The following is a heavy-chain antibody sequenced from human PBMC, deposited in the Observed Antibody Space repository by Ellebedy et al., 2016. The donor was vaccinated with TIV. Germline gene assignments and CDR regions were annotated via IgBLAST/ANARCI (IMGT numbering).Heavy chain of an antibody. CDR2: IYSGDSGEST. CDR3: ATGIATRPSGC. Sequence: GESLKISCAASGFTFSNYAMSWVRQAPGKGLEWISVIYSGDSGESTYYADSVKGRFTISRDNSKNTVYLQMNSLTAEDTAVYFCATGIATRPSGCWGQGTLVTVSS. D-gene: IGHD6-6*01. CDR1: GFTFSNYA. J-gene: IGHJ4*02. V-gene: IGHV3-23*03.